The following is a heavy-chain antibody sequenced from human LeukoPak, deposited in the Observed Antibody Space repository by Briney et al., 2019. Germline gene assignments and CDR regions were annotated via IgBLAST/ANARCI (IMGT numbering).Heavy chain of an antibody. D-gene: IGHD5-24*01. CDR3: ARASNGWLQTEMALDY. J-gene: IGHJ4*02. CDR2: IYYSGST. CDR1: GGSISSYY. Sequence: SETLSLTCTVSGGSISSYYWSWIRQPPGKGLEWIGYIYYSGSTNYNPSLKSRVTISVDTSKNQFSLKLSSVTAADTAVYYCARASNGWLQTEMALDYWGQGTLVTVSS. V-gene: IGHV4-59*01.